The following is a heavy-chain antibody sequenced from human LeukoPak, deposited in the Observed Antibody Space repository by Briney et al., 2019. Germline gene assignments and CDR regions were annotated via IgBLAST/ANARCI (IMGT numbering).Heavy chain of an antibody. CDR2: MNPNSGNT. D-gene: IGHD2-2*01. V-gene: IGHV1-8*01. CDR1: GYTFTSYD. J-gene: IGHJ5*02. Sequence: APVKVSCKASGYTFTSYDINWVRQATGQGLEWMGWMNPNSGNTGYAQKFQGRVTMTRNTSISTAYMELSSLRSEDTAVYYCARERAIVVVPAAIGRFDPWGQGTLVTVSS. CDR3: ARERAIVVVPAAIGRFDP.